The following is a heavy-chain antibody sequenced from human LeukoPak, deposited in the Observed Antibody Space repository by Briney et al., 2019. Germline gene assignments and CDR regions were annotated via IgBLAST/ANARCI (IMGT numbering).Heavy chain of an antibody. CDR1: GGTFSSYA. CDR2: IIPIFGTA. J-gene: IGHJ4*02. V-gene: IGHV1-69*01. D-gene: IGHD5-12*01. CDR3: ARGLPASVFFDY. Sequence: SVKVSCTASGGTFSSYAISWVRQAPGQGLERMGGIIPIFGTANYAQKFQGRVTITADESTSTAYMELSSLRSEDTAVYYCARGLPASVFFDYWGQGTLVTVSS.